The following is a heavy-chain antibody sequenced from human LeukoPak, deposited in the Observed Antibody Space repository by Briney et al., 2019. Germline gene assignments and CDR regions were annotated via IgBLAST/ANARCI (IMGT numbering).Heavy chain of an antibody. Sequence: GGSLRLSCAASGFTFSSYAMSWVRQAPGKGLEWVATISGSGGTTYCADSVEGRFTISRDNSKNTLYLQMNSLTAEDTALYYCAKGGVGHRPLDYWGQGTLVTVSS. CDR2: ISGSGGTT. J-gene: IGHJ4*02. CDR1: GFTFSSYA. D-gene: IGHD3-10*01. V-gene: IGHV3-23*01. CDR3: AKGGVGHRPLDY.